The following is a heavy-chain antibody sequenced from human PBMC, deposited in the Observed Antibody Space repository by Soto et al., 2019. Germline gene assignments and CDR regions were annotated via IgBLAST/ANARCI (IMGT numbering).Heavy chain of an antibody. CDR1: GYTFTSYA. Sequence: QVQLVQSGAEVKKPGASVKVSCKASGYTFTSYAMHWVRQAPGHRLEWMGWINAGNGNTKYSQKFQGRVTITRDTSASTAYMELSSLRSEDTAVYYCARDFYLRGSGWIYYYSGMDVWGQGTTVTVSS. CDR3: ARDFYLRGSGWIYYYSGMDV. V-gene: IGHV1-3*01. D-gene: IGHD6-19*01. CDR2: INAGNGNT. J-gene: IGHJ6*02.